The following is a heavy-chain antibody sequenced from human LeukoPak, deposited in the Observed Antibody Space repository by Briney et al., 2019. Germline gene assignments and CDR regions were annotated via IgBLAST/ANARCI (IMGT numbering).Heavy chain of an antibody. J-gene: IGHJ3*02. V-gene: IGHV3-30*02. CDR1: GFTFSSYG. D-gene: IGHD2-15*01. CDR3: AKDDVCSGGSCYPDAFDI. Sequence: GGSLRLSCAASGFTFSSYGMHWVRQAPGKGLEWVAFIRYDGSNKYYADSVKGRFTTSRDNSKNTLYLQMNSLRAEDTAVYYCAKDDVCSGGSCYPDAFDIWGQGTMVTVSS. CDR2: IRYDGSNK.